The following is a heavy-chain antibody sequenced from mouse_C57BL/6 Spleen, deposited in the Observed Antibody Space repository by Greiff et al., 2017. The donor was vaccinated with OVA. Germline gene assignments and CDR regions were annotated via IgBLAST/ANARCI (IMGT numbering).Heavy chain of an antibody. Sequence: VQLQQSGAELVRPGASVTLSCKASGYTFTDYEMHWVKQTPVHGLEWIGAIDPETGGTAYNQKFKGKAILTADKSSSTAYMELRSLTSEDSAVYYCTRGLYYSNSFAYWGQGTLVTVSA. CDR2: IDPETGGT. J-gene: IGHJ3*01. V-gene: IGHV1-15*01. CDR1: GYTFTDYE. CDR3: TRGLYYSNSFAY. D-gene: IGHD2-5*01.